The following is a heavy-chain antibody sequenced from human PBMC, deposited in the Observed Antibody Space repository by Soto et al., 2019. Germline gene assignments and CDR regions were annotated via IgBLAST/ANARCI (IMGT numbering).Heavy chain of an antibody. J-gene: IGHJ6*02. CDR3: AKGVNYYDSSGYYSYYYNGMDV. D-gene: IGHD3-22*01. CDR1: GFSFRTYG. Sequence: GGSLRLSCAASGFSFRTYGRTWARQAPGKGLEWVSAISGSGGSTYYADSVKGRFTISRDNSKNTLYLQMNTLRAEDTAVYYCAKGVNYYDSSGYYSYYYNGMDVWGQGTTVTVSS. V-gene: IGHV3-23*01. CDR2: ISGSGGST.